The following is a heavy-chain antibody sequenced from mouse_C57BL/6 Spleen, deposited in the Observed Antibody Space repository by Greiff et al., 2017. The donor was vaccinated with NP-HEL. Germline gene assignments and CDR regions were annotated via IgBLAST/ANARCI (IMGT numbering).Heavy chain of an antibody. CDR1: GYSFTGYY. Sequence: VQLQQSGPELVKPGASVKISCKASGYSFTGYYMNWVKQSPEKSLEWIGEINPSTGGTTYNQKFKAKATLTVDKSSSTAYMQLKSLTSEDSAVYYCARSNTTVVATGYFDYWGQGTTLTVSS. V-gene: IGHV1-42*01. CDR3: ARSNTTVVATGYFDY. J-gene: IGHJ2*01. D-gene: IGHD1-1*01. CDR2: INPSTGGT.